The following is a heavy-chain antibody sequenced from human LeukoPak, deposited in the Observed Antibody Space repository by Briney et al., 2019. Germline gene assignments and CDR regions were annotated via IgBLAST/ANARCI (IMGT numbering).Heavy chain of an antibody. D-gene: IGHD6-13*01. CDR2: IYYSGSI. Sequence: PSETLSLTCTVSGGSVSSSSYYWSWIRQPPGKGLEWIGHIYYSGSINYNPSLKSRITMSVDTSKNQFSLKLSSVTAADTAVYYCARDLRIAAVGETAMDVWGQGTTVTVSS. J-gene: IGHJ6*02. CDR1: GGSVSSSSYY. CDR3: ARDLRIAAVGETAMDV. V-gene: IGHV4-61*01.